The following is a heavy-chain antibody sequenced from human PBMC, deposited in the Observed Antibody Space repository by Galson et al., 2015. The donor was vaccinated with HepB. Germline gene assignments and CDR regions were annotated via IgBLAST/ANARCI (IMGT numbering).Heavy chain of an antibody. CDR2: IKSKTDGGTT. CDR3: TTDKNIVVVVAAPSLGYFDL. J-gene: IGHJ2*01. V-gene: IGHV3-15*01. CDR1: GFTFSNSR. D-gene: IGHD2-15*01. Sequence: RLSCAASGFTFSNSRRSWVRQAPGKGLEWVGRIKSKTDGGTTDYAAPVKGRFTISRDDSKNTLYLQMNSLKTEDTAVYYCTTDKNIVVVVAAPSLGYFDLWGRGTLVTVSS.